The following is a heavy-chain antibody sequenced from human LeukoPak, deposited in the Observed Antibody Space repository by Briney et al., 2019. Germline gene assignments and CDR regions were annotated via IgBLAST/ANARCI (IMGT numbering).Heavy chain of an antibody. V-gene: IGHV4-30-2*01. J-gene: IGHJ6*02. Sequence: SETLSLTCTVSGGSISSGGYYWSWIRQPPGKGLEWIGYIYHSGSTYYNPSLKSRVTISVDRSKNQFSLKLSSVTAADTALYYCAKDQSSSGPTGYYYYYGMDVWGQGTTVTVSS. CDR3: AKDQSSSGPTGYYYYYGMDV. D-gene: IGHD6-19*01. CDR1: GGSISSGGYY. CDR2: IYHSGST.